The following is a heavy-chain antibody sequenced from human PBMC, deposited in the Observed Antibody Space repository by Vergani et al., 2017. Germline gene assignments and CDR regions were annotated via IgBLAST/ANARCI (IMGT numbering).Heavy chain of an antibody. CDR2: INPKTGDT. V-gene: IGHV1-2*02. CDR3: ARDPRALLGGDF. J-gene: IGHJ4*02. D-gene: IGHD3-16*01. CDR1: GYFFTDYY. Sequence: QVQLVQSGAEVKRPGASVKVSCKASGYFFTDYYMHWVRQVPGQGLEWMAWINPKTGDTNSAQNFQGRVTLTRDTSISTAYMELSRLRSDDTALYYCARDPRALLGGDFWGQGTLVTVSS.